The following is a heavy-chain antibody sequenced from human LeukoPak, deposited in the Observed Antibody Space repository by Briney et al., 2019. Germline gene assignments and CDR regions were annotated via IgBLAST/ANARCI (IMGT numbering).Heavy chain of an antibody. CDR1: GGSISSGDYY. J-gene: IGHJ5*02. Sequence: PSQTLSLTCTVSGGSISSGDYYWSWIRQPPGKGLGWIAYMYYSGSTYYNPSLKSRVTMSADTSKNQLSLKLSSVTAADTAVYYCARPYYYDSRIDPWGQGIQVTVSS. CDR3: ARPYYYDSRIDP. CDR2: MYYSGST. D-gene: IGHD3-22*01. V-gene: IGHV4-30-4*01.